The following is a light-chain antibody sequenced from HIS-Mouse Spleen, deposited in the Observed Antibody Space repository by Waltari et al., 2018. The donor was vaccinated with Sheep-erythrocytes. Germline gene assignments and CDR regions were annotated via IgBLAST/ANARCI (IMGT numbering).Light chain of an antibody. CDR1: KLGDKY. J-gene: IGLJ2*01. CDR2: QDS. CDR3: QAWDSSTAV. Sequence: SYELTQPPSVSVSPGQTASITCSGDKLGDKYACWYQQKPGQSPVLVIYQDSKRPSENPERFSGSNSGNTATLTISGTQAMDEADYYCQAWDSSTAVFGGGTKLTVL. V-gene: IGLV3-1*01.